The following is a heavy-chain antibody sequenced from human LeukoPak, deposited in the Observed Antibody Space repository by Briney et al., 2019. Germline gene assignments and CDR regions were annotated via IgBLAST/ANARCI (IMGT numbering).Heavy chain of an antibody. D-gene: IGHD5-24*01. CDR3: ARHSLNNYGSYY. J-gene: IGHJ4*02. CDR1: GGSISSSTYS. V-gene: IGHV4-39*01. CDR2: IHYDGNT. Sequence: SETLSPTCTVSGGSISSSTYSWTWIRQPPGKGLEWIGSIHYDGNTYYKPSLKSRVTISVDTSKIQFSLRLSSATAADMATYYCARHSLNNYGSYYWGQGTLVTVSS.